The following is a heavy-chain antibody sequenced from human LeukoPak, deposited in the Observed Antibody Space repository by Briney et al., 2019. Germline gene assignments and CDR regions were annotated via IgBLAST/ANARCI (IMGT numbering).Heavy chain of an antibody. CDR2: FYYSGST. V-gene: IGHV4-59*01. D-gene: IGHD4-11*01. Sequence: SETLSLTCSVSGGSISSYYWSWIRQPPGKGLEWIGYFYYSGSTNYNPSLKSRVTISVDTSKNQFSLKLSSVTAADTAVYYCARAVSRYSNFAYYYYYIDVWGKGTTVTVSS. CDR3: ARAVSRYSNFAYYYYYIDV. J-gene: IGHJ6*03. CDR1: GGSISSYY.